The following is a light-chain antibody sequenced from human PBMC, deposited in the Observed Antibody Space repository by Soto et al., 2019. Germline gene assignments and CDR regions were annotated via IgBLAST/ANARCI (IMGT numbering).Light chain of an antibody. J-gene: IGKJ2*01. CDR3: QQANSFPPT. CDR2: AAS. Sequence: DIQMTQSPSSVSASVGDRVTITCRASQDISNWLAWYQQKPGKAPKLLIYAASSLQSGVPSRFGGSGSGTDFTLTISSLQPEDFATYYCQQANSFPPTFGQGTKLEIK. CDR1: QDISNW. V-gene: IGKV1-12*01.